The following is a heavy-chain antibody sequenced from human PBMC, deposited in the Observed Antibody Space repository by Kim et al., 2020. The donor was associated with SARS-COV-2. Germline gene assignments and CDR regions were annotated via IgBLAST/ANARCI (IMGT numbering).Heavy chain of an antibody. D-gene: IGHD3-10*01. Sequence: YHPSLKSRVTISVDTSKNQFSLKLSSVTAADTAVYYCSLTLVRGVIPFDYWGQGTLVTVSS. J-gene: IGHJ4*02. V-gene: IGHV4-39*01. CDR3: SLTLVRGVIPFDY.